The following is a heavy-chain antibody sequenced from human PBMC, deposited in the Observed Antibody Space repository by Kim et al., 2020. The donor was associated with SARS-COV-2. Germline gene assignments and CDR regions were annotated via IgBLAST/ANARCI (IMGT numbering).Heavy chain of an antibody. V-gene: IGHV1-46*01. J-gene: IGHJ4*02. D-gene: IGHD2-8*01. Sequence: ASVKVSCKASGYTFTSYYIHWVRQAPGQGLEWMGIIIPSGDSTNYAQKFQGRVTMTRDTSTSTVYMEVTSLRSEDTAVYYCAREMAGGYFDYWVQGTLVTVSS. CDR2: IIPSGDST. CDR3: AREMAGGYFDY. CDR1: GYTFTSYY.